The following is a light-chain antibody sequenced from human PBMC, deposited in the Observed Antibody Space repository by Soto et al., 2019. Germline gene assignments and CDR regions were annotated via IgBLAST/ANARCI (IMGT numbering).Light chain of an antibody. CDR2: DDS. Sequence: EIQMTQSPSTLSAAVGDRVTMTCRASQSISSWLAWYQQKPGKDPKIMIYDDSSLESGVTSRFSGSGSGTEFTLTIRSLQPDDFATYYCQPSNSYYPTFGTGTKVDI. J-gene: IGKJ1*01. CDR3: QPSNSYYPT. V-gene: IGKV1-5*01. CDR1: QSISSW.